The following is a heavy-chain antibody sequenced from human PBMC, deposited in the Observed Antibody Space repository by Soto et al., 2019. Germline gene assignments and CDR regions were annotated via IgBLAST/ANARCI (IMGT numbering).Heavy chain of an antibody. CDR3: ATERSAQYFDY. V-gene: IGHV1-69*06. J-gene: IGHJ4*02. CDR2: IMPTFGSA. D-gene: IGHD1-1*01. Sequence: SVKVSCKASGGTFSSHGIAWVRQVPGQGLERVGGIMPTFGSATYAPRFQGRVTISADKSTSTAYMELRSLRSEDTAVYYCATERSAQYFDYWGQGTLVTVSS. CDR1: GGTFSSHG.